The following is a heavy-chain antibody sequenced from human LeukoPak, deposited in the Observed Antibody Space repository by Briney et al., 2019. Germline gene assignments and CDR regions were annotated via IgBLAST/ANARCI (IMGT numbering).Heavy chain of an antibody. CDR1: GGSFSGYY. J-gene: IGHJ6*02. Sequence: SETLSLTCAVYGGSFSGYYWSWIRQPPGKGLEWIGEINHSGSTNYNPSLKSRVTISVDTSKNQFSLKLSSVTAADTAVYYCARPRVVADFYYYYGMDVWGQGTTVTVSS. CDR3: ARPRVVADFYYYYGMDV. V-gene: IGHV4-34*01. D-gene: IGHD2-15*01. CDR2: INHSGST.